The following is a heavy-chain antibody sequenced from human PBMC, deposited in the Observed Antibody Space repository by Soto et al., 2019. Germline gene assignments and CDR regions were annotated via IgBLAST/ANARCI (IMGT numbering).Heavy chain of an antibody. CDR3: AKDSINKDIVVVPVPMDV. J-gene: IGHJ6*02. CDR2: ISYDGSNK. Sequence: PGGSLRLSCVASGFTFSSYDMHWVRQAPGKGLEWVAIISYDGSNKYYADSVKGRFTISRDNSKNTLYLQMNSLRAEDTAVYYCAKDSINKDIVVVPVPMDVWGQGTTVTVSS. D-gene: IGHD2-2*01. CDR1: GFTFSSYD. V-gene: IGHV3-30*18.